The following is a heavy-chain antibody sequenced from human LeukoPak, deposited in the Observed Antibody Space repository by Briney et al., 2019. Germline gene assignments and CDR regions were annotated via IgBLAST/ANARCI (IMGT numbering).Heavy chain of an antibody. CDR2: IRYDGSKK. V-gene: IGHV3-30*02. CDR3: AKDLRGYSSSGEANWFDP. CDR1: GFIFSNYG. Sequence: GGSLRLSCVASGFIFSNYGMHWVRQAPGKGLEWEAFIRYDGSKKYYADSVTGRFTISRDNSKNTLYLQMNSLRAEDTAVYYCAKDLRGYSSSGEANWFDPWGQGTLVTVSS. D-gene: IGHD6-6*01. J-gene: IGHJ5*02.